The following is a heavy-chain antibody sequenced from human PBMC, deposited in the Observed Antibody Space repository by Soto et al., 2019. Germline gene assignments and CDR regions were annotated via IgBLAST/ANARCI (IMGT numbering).Heavy chain of an antibody. CDR2: IIPIFGTA. Sequence: QVQLVQSGAEVKKPGSSVKVSCKASGGTFSSYTISWVRQAPGQGLEWMGGIIPIFGTANYAQKFQGRVTITADESTSTDYMELSSLRSEDTAVYYCARDLRDGYNFGPYYYGMDVWGQGTTVTVSS. J-gene: IGHJ6*02. CDR3: ARDLRDGYNFGPYYYGMDV. V-gene: IGHV1-69*01. CDR1: GGTFSSYT. D-gene: IGHD5-12*01.